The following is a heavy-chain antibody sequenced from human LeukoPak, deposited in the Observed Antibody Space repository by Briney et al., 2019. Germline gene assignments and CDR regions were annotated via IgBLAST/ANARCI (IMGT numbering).Heavy chain of an antibody. CDR2: ISAYYGNT. D-gene: IGHD1-26*01. Sequence: ASVKVSCKAYGYTFTNYCISWVRQAPGQGLEWMGWISAYYGNTKYAQKLQGRVTVTTDTSTSTAYMELRSLRSDDTAVYYCARGGATVGMDVWGQGTTVTVSS. CDR3: ARGGATVGMDV. V-gene: IGHV1-18*01. CDR1: GYTFTNYC. J-gene: IGHJ6*02.